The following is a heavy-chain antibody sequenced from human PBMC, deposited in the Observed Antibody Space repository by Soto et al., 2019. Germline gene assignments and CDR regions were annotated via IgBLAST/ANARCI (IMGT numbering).Heavy chain of an antibody. Sequence: PSEALSLTCTVSGGSISSNYWTWIRQPPGKGLEWIGYVYNSGSTNYNPSLKSRVTISEDTSKSQFSLKVNSMTAADTAVYYCARYRREAVAGYTLDNWGQGILVTVSS. J-gene: IGHJ4*02. V-gene: IGHV4-59*01. D-gene: IGHD6-13*01. CDR2: VYNSGST. CDR3: ARYRREAVAGYTLDN. CDR1: GGSISSNY.